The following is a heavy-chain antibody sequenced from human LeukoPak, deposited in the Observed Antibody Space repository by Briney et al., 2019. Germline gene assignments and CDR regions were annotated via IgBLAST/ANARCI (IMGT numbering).Heavy chain of an antibody. CDR1: GGSISSYH. CDR3: AKPRERKGAFDI. D-gene: IGHD1-14*01. J-gene: IGHJ3*02. Sequence: PSETLSLTCTVSGGSISSYHWSWLRQPPGKGLEWIGYIYNSGSTNYNPSLKSRVTISVDTSKNHFSLKLSSVTAADTAMYYCAKPRERKGAFDIWGQGTMVTVSS. V-gene: IGHV4-59*08. CDR2: IYNSGST.